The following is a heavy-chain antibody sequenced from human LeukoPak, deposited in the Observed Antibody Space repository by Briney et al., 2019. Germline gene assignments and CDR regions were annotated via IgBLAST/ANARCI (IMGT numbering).Heavy chain of an antibody. CDR3: ARDGGQQPLDY. Sequence: SETLSLTCTVSGGSISSGGYYWSWIRQPPGKGLEWIGYIYHSGSTYYNPSLKSRVTISVDRSKNQFSLKLSSVTAADTAVYYCARDGGQQPLDYWGQGTLVTVSS. V-gene: IGHV4-30-2*01. CDR1: GGSISSGGYY. CDR2: IYHSGST. D-gene: IGHD6-13*01. J-gene: IGHJ4*02.